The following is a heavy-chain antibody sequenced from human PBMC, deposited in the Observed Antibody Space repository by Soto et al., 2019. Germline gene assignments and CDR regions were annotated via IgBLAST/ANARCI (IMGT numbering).Heavy chain of an antibody. V-gene: IGHV1-8*01. CDR2: MNPNSGNT. Sequence: QVQLVQSGAEVKKPGASVKVSCKAAGYSFTSYDINWVRQATGQGLEWMGWMNPNSGNTGYAQKFQGRVNMTRNISISTAYMELSSLRSEDTAVYYCARGRSYCSGGSCYVDYWGQGTLVTVSS. CDR1: GYSFTSYD. D-gene: IGHD2-15*01. CDR3: ARGRSYCSGGSCYVDY. J-gene: IGHJ4*02.